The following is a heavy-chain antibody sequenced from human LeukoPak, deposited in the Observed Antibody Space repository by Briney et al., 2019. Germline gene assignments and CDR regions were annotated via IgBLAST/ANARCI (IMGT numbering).Heavy chain of an antibody. V-gene: IGHV3-13*01. CDR1: GFTLSSFD. J-gene: IGHJ6*03. CDR3: ARGPPRGKYYYMDV. D-gene: IGHD1-1*01. Sequence: GGSLRLSCAASGFTLSSFDMHWVRQPTGQGLEWVSTIGTASDTYYPGSVEGRFTLSRDNAKNSLYLHMNSLTAGDTAVYYCARGPPRGKYYYMDVWGKGTTVTVSS. CDR2: IGTASDT.